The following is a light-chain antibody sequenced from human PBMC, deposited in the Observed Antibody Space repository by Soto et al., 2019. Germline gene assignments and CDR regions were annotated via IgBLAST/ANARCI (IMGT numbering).Light chain of an antibody. CDR2: GAS. CDR1: QSISSN. Sequence: EIVMTQSPATLSVSPGERATLSCRASQSISSNLGWYQQRPGQAPRLLIYGASTRATGIPARFSGSGSGTEFTLTISSLQSEDFAVYYCKQYNTWRSITFGQWTRLSLK. J-gene: IGKJ5*01. CDR3: KQYNTWRSIT. V-gene: IGKV3-15*01.